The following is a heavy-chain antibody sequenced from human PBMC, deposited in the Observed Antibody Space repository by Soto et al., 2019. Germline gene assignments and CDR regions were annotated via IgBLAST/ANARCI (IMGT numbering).Heavy chain of an antibody. D-gene: IGHD2-2*01. CDR1: GGSISSYY. Sequence: SETLSLTCTVSGGSISSYYWSWIRQPPGKGLEWIGYIYYSGSTNYNPSLKSRVTISVDTSKNQFSLKLSSVTAADTAVYYCARGIEEVPRPYQLLSAGDIYMDVWGKGTTVTVSS. CDR2: IYYSGST. J-gene: IGHJ6*03. V-gene: IGHV4-59*01. CDR3: ARGIEEVPRPYQLLSAGDIYMDV.